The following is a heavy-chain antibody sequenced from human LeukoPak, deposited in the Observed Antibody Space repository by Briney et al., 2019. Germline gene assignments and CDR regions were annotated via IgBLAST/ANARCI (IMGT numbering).Heavy chain of an antibody. V-gene: IGHV1-18*01. D-gene: IGHD2-2*01. J-gene: IGHJ6*03. CDR2: ISAYNGNT. CDR1: GYTFTSYG. CDR3: ARGRTGDCSSTSCPDYYMDV. Sequence: GASVKVSCKASGYTFTSYGISWVRQAPGQGLEWMGWISAYNGNTNYAQKLQGRVTMTTDTSTSTAYMELRSLRSDDTAVYYCARGRTGDCSSTSCPDYYMDVWGKGTTVTISS.